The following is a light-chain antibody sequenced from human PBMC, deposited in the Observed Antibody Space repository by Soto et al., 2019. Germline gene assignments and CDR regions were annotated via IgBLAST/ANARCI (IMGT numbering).Light chain of an antibody. V-gene: IGLV2-8*01. CDR2: DVT. J-gene: IGLJ1*01. CDR3: SSYAGNSNYV. Sequence: QSVLTQPPSASGSPGQSVTISCTGTSSDVGAYKFVSWYQQNPGKAPKLIICDVTKRPTGVPDRFSGSKSGNTASLTVSGLQAEDEADYYCSSYAGNSNYVFGSGTKVTVL. CDR1: SSDVGAYKF.